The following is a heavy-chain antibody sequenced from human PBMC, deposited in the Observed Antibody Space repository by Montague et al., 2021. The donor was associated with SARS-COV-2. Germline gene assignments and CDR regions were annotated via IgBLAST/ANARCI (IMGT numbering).Heavy chain of an antibody. CDR3: VRDFYDTSDYFQGTFDV. V-gene: IGHV4-59*02. D-gene: IGHD3-22*01. CDR2: IYYTGST. Sequence: SETLSLTCSVSGVSVNNYYWAWIRQTPEKGLEWIGYIYYTGSTNYNPSLRNRITISIDTSANQFSLKLRSVTPADTAAYYCVRDFYDTSDYFQGTFDVWGHGTVVSVSS. J-gene: IGHJ3*01. CDR1: GVSVNNYY.